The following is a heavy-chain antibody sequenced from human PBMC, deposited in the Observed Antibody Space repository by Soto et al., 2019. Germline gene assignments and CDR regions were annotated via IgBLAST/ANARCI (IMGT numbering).Heavy chain of an antibody. D-gene: IGHD1-26*01. J-gene: IGHJ6*02. V-gene: IGHV3-15*01. Sequence: EVQLVESGGGFVQPGGSLRLSCVASRFSFTNAWMSWVRQAPGKGPEWVGRIKSKTDGGTADYAAPVKGRFTISRDDSQNTLYLNMDSLKTEDTDLSHCSKDIGIYGLDIWGQGTTVTVSS. CDR3: SKDIGIYGLDI. CDR1: RFSFTNAW. CDR2: IKSKTDGGTA.